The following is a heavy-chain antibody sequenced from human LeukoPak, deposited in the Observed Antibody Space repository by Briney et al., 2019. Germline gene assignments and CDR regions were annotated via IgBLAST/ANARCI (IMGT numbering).Heavy chain of an antibody. V-gene: IGHV3-30*18. Sequence: PGRSLTLSCAASGFTFNIYGMHWVRQAPGKGLEWVAVISYDGSNKYYADSVKGRFNISRDNSKNTLYLQMNSLRTEDTAVYYCAKGAGYTTSWFDYWGQGTLVTVSS. D-gene: IGHD6-13*01. J-gene: IGHJ4*01. CDR3: AKGAGYTTSWFDY. CDR2: ISYDGSNK. CDR1: GFTFNIYG.